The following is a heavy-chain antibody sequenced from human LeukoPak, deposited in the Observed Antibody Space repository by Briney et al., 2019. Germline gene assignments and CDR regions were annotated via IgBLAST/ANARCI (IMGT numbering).Heavy chain of an antibody. CDR1: GGSISSYY. V-gene: IGHV4-4*07. CDR2: MYITGDT. CDR3: ARELSVAGTVTPRFDP. Sequence: PSETLSLTCTVSGGSISSYYWSWIRQPAGKELEWIGSMYITGDTNYNPSLKSRVTMSLDTSKNQFSLKLSSVTAADTAVYYCARELSVAGTVTPRFDPWGQGTLVTVSS. D-gene: IGHD6-19*01. J-gene: IGHJ5*02.